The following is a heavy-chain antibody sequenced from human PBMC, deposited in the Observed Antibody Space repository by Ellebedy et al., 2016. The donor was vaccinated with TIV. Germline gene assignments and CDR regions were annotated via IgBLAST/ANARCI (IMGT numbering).Heavy chain of an antibody. J-gene: IGHJ3*02. CDR2: ITGIGTST. D-gene: IGHD3-16*01. V-gene: IGHV3-23*01. CDR1: GFTFSSYA. Sequence: GESLKISXAASGFTFSSYAMSWVRQAPGKGLEWVSAITGIGTSTYYADSVKGRFTISRDNSKNTLSLQINSLRADDTAIYYCAKPMGPGGRFDAFDIWGQGTLVTVSS. CDR3: AKPMGPGGRFDAFDI.